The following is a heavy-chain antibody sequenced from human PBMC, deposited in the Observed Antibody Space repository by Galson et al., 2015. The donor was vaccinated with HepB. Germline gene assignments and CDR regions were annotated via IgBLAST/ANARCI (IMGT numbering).Heavy chain of an antibody. CDR1: GFTVSSNY. CDR3: ARCGQWLADAFDI. Sequence: SLRLSCAASGFTVSSNYMSWVRQAPGKGLEWVSVIYSGGSTYYADSVKGRFTISRDKSKNTLYLQRNSLRAEDTAVYYCARCGQWLADAFDIWGQGTMVTVSS. CDR2: IYSGGST. V-gene: IGHV3-66*02. D-gene: IGHD6-19*01. J-gene: IGHJ3*02.